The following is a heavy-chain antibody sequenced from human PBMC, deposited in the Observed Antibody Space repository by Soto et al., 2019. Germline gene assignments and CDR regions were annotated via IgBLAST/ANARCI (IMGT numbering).Heavy chain of an antibody. CDR2: IAYDGSNK. CDR3: AKYQGCSGGSCYPWYFDY. Sequence: GASLRLSRAASGFTFSSDLMHWVRLSPGKGLEWVAVIAYDGSNKYYADSVKGRFTISRDNSKNTLYLQMNSLRAEDTAAYYCAKYQGCSGGSCYPWYFDYWGQGT. V-gene: IGHV3-30*18. CDR1: GFTFSSDL. D-gene: IGHD2-15*01. J-gene: IGHJ4*02.